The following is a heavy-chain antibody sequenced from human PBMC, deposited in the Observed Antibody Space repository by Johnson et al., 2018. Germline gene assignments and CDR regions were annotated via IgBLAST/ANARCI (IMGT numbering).Heavy chain of an antibody. CDR2: IKSKTDGGTT. D-gene: IGHD3-3*01. V-gene: IGHV3-15*01. J-gene: IGHJ6*03. Sequence: EVQLVETGGGVVQPGRSLRLSCAASGFTFSSYGMHWVRQAPGKGLAWVGRIKSKTDGGTTDYAAPVKGRFTISRDDSKNTLYLQMNSLKTEDTAVYYCAKDALSSSWSYYYYYMDVWGKGTTVTVSS. CDR1: GFTFSSYG. CDR3: AKDALSSSWSYYYYYMDV.